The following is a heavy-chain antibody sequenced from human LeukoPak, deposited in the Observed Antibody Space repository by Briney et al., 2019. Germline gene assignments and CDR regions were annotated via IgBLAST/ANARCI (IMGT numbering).Heavy chain of an antibody. CDR1: GFTFSTYA. J-gene: IGHJ5*02. V-gene: IGHV3-23*01. Sequence: PGGSLRLSCAASGFTFSTYAMSWVRQAPGKGLEWVSLINNDGDKTYYADSVKGRFTISTDNSKNTLFLQMNSLRAEDTAVYYCAKGSRSDSWYTANDRWGQGTLVAVSS. CDR3: AKGSRSDSWYTANDR. CDR2: INNDGDKT. D-gene: IGHD6-13*01.